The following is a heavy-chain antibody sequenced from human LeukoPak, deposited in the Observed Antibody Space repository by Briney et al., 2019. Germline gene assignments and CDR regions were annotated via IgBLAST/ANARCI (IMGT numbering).Heavy chain of an antibody. D-gene: IGHD6-19*01. CDR3: AKGLCIAVARQSTCYGMDV. CDR2: ISYDGNNK. V-gene: IGHV3-30*18. CDR1: GFTFSRYG. Sequence: PGGSLRLSCAASGFTFSRYGMHWVRQAPGEGLEWVAFISYDGNNKYYADSVKGRFTISRDNSKNTLYLQMNSLRGEDTAAYYCAKGLCIAVARQSTCYGMDVWGQGTTVTVSS. J-gene: IGHJ6*02.